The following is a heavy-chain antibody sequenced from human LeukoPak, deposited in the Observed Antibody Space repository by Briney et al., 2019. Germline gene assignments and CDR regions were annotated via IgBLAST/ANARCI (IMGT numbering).Heavy chain of an antibody. Sequence: GASLQISCKGSGSIFTSYWIGWVRQLPGKGLEWMGIIYPGDSDTRYSPSFQGQVTISADKSISTAYLQWSSLKASDTAMYYCARTSSLRGAFDIWGQGTMVTVSS. CDR3: ARTSSLRGAFDI. CDR1: GSIFTSYW. J-gene: IGHJ3*02. V-gene: IGHV5-51*01. CDR2: IYPGDSDT.